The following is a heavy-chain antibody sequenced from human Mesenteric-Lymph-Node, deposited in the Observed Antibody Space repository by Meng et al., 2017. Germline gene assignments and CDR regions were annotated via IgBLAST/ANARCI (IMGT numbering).Heavy chain of an antibody. CDR2: INHSGST. J-gene: IGHJ4*02. Sequence: VQLTQWGAGLLKPSETLSLTCAVYGGSFSGYYWSWIRQPPGKGLEWIGEINHSGSTNYNPSLKSRVTISVDTSKNQFSLKLSSVTAADTAVYYCARSPGYYYDSSGYGTFDYWGQGTLVTVSS. D-gene: IGHD3-22*01. CDR3: ARSPGYYYDSSGYGTFDY. V-gene: IGHV4-34*01. CDR1: GGSFSGYY.